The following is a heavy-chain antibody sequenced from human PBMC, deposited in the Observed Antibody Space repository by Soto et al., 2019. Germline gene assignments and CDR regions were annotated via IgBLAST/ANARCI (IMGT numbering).Heavy chain of an antibody. J-gene: IGHJ6*02. CDR1: GGSFSGYY. CDR2: INHSGST. D-gene: IGHD5-18*01. V-gene: IGHV4-34*01. Sequence: SETLSLTCAVYGGSFSGYYWSLIRQPPGKGLEWIGEINHSGSTNYNPSLKSRVTISVDTSKNQFSLKLSSVTAADTAVYYCARGAGRASYGPSGGNEHFHYGMDVWGQGTTVTVSS. CDR3: ARGAGRASYGPSGGNEHFHYGMDV.